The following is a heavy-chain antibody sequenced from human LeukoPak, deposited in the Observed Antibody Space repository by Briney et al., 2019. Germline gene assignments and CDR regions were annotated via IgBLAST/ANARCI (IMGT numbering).Heavy chain of an antibody. CDR2: ISYDGSNK. V-gene: IGHV3-30-3*01. CDR1: GFTFSSYA. Sequence: GGSLRLSCAASGFTFSSYAMHWVRQAPGKGLEWVAAISYDGSNKYYADSVKGRFTISRDNSKNTLYLQMNSLRPEDTAVYYCASPRTTYCSSTSCGVGFDYWGQGTLVTVSS. CDR3: ASPRTTYCSSTSCGVGFDY. J-gene: IGHJ4*02. D-gene: IGHD2-2*01.